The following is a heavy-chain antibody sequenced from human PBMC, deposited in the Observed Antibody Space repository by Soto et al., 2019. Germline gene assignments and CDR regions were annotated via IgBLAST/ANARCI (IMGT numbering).Heavy chain of an antibody. J-gene: IGHJ3*02. Sequence: SETLSLTCAVYGGSFSGYYWSWIRQPPGKGLEWIGEINHSGSTNYNPSLKSRVTISVDTSKNQFSLKLSSVTAADTAVYYCAREPYNWNGPDAFDIWGQGTMVTVSS. CDR2: INHSGST. CDR1: GGSFSGYY. CDR3: AREPYNWNGPDAFDI. D-gene: IGHD1-20*01. V-gene: IGHV4-34*01.